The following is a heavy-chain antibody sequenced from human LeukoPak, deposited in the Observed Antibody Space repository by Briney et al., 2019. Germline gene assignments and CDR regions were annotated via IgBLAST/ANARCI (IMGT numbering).Heavy chain of an antibody. V-gene: IGHV4-39*07. Sequence: SETPSLTCTVSGGSISSSSYYWGWIRQPPGKGLEWIGSIYYSGSTYYNPSLKSRVTMSVDTSKNQFSLKLSSVTAADTAVYYCAREVRNWFDPWGQGTLVTVSS. J-gene: IGHJ5*02. CDR1: GGSISSSSYY. CDR3: AREVRNWFDP. CDR2: IYYSGST.